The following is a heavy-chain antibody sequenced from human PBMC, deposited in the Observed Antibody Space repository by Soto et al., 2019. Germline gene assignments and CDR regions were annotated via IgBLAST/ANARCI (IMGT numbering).Heavy chain of an antibody. Sequence: GGSLRLSCAASGFTFSSYAMSWVRQAPGKGLEWVSAISGSGGSTYYADSVKGRFTISRDNSKNTLYLQMNSLRAEDTAVYYCAVDPSSSLRFDYWGQGTLVTVSS. CDR2: ISGSGGST. CDR1: GFTFSSYA. D-gene: IGHD6-6*01. V-gene: IGHV3-23*01. CDR3: AVDPSSSLRFDY. J-gene: IGHJ4*02.